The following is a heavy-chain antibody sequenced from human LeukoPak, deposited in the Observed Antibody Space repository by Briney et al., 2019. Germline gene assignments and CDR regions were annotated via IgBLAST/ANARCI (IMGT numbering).Heavy chain of an antibody. CDR2: ICSGGNT. J-gene: IGHJ4*02. CDR3: ARDGPWKSDC. CDR1: GGSVSSSYY. V-gene: IGHV4-39*02. Sequence: SETLSLTCTVSGGSVSSSYYWGWIRQPPGKGLEWIGSICSGGNTCYNPSLESRVTISVDSSRNHFFLQLTSATAADTAVYFCARDGPWKSDCWGRGTLVTVSS. D-gene: IGHD1-1*01.